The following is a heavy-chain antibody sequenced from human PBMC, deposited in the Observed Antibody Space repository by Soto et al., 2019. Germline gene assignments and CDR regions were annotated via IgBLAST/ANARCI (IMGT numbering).Heavy chain of an antibody. V-gene: IGHV1-18*01. D-gene: IGHD2-2*01. CDR2: DATT. CDR1: GDTFTSYG. J-gene: IGHJ4*02. CDR3: TRASCRASITCYANCDY. Sequence: ASVKVSCKASGDTFTSYGISWVRQAPGDATTSYAQKFQGRVIMTRDTSTSTVYMQLSSLRSEDTAIYYCTRASCRASITCYANCDYWGQGTLVTVSS.